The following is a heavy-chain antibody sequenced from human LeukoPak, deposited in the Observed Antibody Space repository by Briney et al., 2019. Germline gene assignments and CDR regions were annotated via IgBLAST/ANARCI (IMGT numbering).Heavy chain of an antibody. J-gene: IGHJ4*02. Sequence: SQTLSLSCVISGDGVSSNSAAWNWLRQSPSRGLEWLGRTYYRSKWYEEYAVSVAGRITITPDSSKNQFSLQLNSVTPEDTAVYHCARGSYDSIWSWGQGTLVTVSS. CDR2: TYYRSKWYE. D-gene: IGHD3-16*01. CDR3: ARGSYDSIWS. V-gene: IGHV6-1*01. CDR1: GDGVSSNSAA.